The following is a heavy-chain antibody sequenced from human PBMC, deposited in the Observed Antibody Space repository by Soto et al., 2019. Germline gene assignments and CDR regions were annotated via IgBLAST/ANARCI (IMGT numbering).Heavy chain of an antibody. V-gene: IGHV3-33*01. CDR2: IWYDGSNK. D-gene: IGHD6-13*01. CDR3: ARDIPRVTPDIAAAGVPFDY. Sequence: GGSLSLSCAASGFTFSSYGMHWVRQAPGKGLEWVAVIWYDGSNKYYADSVKGRFTISRDNSKNTLYLQMNSLRAEDTAVYYCARDIPRVTPDIAAAGVPFDYWGQGTLVTVSS. CDR1: GFTFSSYG. J-gene: IGHJ4*02.